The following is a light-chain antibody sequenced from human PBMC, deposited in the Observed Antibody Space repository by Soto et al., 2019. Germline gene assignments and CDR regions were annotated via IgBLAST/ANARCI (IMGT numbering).Light chain of an antibody. V-gene: IGKV3-15*01. J-gene: IGKJ3*01. CDR1: QNIVSN. CDR2: AAS. CDR3: QQYYNFPLT. Sequence: EIVMTQSPATLSVSPGERATLSCRASQNIVSNLAWYQQKPGQGPRLLIYAASTRATGVPARFSGSGSGTEFTLTISSLQSEDFAVYYCQQYYNFPLTVGQGTKLDIK.